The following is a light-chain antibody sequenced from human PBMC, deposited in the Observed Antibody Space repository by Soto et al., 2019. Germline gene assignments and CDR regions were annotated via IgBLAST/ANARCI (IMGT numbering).Light chain of an antibody. Sequence: DVQMTQSPPSLSASVGDRVTITCRASQTIDRSLNWYQQKPGKAPNLLIYDASNLQSGVPSRFSGSGSGTDFALTISGLQPDDFATYSCQQSHRLPSTFGPGTKVDIK. CDR2: DAS. V-gene: IGKV1-39*01. CDR1: QTIDRS. CDR3: QQSHRLPST. J-gene: IGKJ3*01.